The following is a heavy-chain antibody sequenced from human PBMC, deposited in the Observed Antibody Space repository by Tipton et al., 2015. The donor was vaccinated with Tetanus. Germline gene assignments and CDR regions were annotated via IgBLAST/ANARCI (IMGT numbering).Heavy chain of an antibody. V-gene: IGHV5-51*01. CDR2: IYPSESDT. J-gene: IGHJ2*01. CDR1: GYRFNIYW. CDR3: ARRLGPYTGDQIWHFDL. Sequence: QSGPEVKKPGESLKISCKGSGYRFNIYWIAWVSQMPGKGLEWMGIIYPSESDTRYSPSFQGQVTISADKSITTAYLQWSSLKASDTAMYYCARRLGPYTGDQIWHFDLWGRGTLVTVSS. D-gene: IGHD7-27*01.